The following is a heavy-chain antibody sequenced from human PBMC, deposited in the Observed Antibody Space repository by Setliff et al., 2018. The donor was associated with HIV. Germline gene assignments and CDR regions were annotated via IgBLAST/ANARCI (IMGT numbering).Heavy chain of an antibody. J-gene: IGHJ3*02. V-gene: IGHV3-23*01. D-gene: IGHD1-7*01. Sequence: GGSLRLSCAASGFTFSNFAMSWVRLTPGKGLEWVSGITDSGSTTYYDDSVKGRFTISRDNSKNTLYLQINSLRAEDTAVYYCAKDARWNYVGYLRSRVSGAAFDIWGQGTMVTVSS. CDR1: GFTFSNFA. CDR3: AKDARWNYVGYLRSRVSGAAFDI. CDR2: ITDSGSTT.